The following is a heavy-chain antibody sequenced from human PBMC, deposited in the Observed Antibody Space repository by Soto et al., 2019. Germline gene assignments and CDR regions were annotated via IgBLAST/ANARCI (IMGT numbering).Heavy chain of an antibody. CDR2: ISGSGGST. V-gene: IGHV3-23*01. D-gene: IGHD3-22*01. CDR1: GFTFSSYA. Sequence: PGGSLRLSCAASGFTFSSYAMSWVRQAPGKGLEWVSAISGSGGSTYYADSVKGRFTISRDNSKNTLYLQMNSLRAEDTAVYYCAKDRDSSGYYYLFDYWGQGTLVTVSS. J-gene: IGHJ4*02. CDR3: AKDRDSSGYYYLFDY.